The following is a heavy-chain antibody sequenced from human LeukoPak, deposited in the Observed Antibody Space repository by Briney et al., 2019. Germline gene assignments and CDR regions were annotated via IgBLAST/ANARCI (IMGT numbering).Heavy chain of an antibody. CDR3: ARTEYYDFWSGLSWFDP. Sequence: SVKVSCKASGGTFSSNAISWVRQAPGQGLEWMGGIIPIFGTANYAQKFQGRVTITADESTSTAYMELSSLRSEDTAVYYCARTEYYDFWSGLSWFDPWGRGTLVTVSS. J-gene: IGHJ5*02. CDR2: IIPIFGTA. V-gene: IGHV1-69*13. D-gene: IGHD3-3*01. CDR1: GGTFSSNA.